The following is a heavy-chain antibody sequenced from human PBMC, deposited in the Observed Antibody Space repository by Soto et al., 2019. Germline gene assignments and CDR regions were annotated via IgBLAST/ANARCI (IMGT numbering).Heavy chain of an antibody. CDR1: GGSMNMNNW. CDR2: IYYSGST. D-gene: IGHD6-13*01. CDR3: ARERPDGSRLDP. V-gene: IGHV4-30-4*01. Sequence: SETLSLTCNVSGGSMNMNNWWTWVRQFPGGGLEWIGYIYYSGSTNYNPSLKSRVTISVDTSKNQFSLKLSSVTAADTAVYYCARERPDGSRLDPWGQGTLVTVSS. J-gene: IGHJ5*02.